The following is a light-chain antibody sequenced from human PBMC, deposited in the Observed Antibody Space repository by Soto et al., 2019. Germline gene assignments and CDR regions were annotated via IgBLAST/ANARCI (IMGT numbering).Light chain of an antibody. CDR1: QSVLYSSNNKNY. V-gene: IGKV4-1*01. J-gene: IGKJ1*01. Sequence: DIVMTQSPDSLAVSLGERATINCKSSQSVLYSSNNKNYLAWYQQKPGQPPKLLIYWASTRESGVPERFSGSGSGTDFTLTISSLQAEDVAVYYCQQYYSTPRTFGRGTKVEIK. CDR3: QQYYSTPRT. CDR2: WAS.